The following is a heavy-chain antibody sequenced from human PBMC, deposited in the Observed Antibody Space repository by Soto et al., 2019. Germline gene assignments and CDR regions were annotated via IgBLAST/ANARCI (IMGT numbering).Heavy chain of an antibody. J-gene: IGHJ6*02. D-gene: IGHD3-10*01. CDR2: TYYRSKWYN. CDR3: ARESYGSGSYDGMDV. CDR1: GDSVSRNNAA. Sequence: QTLSLTFVISGDSVSRNNAAWNWIRQSPSRSLEWLGRTYYRSKWYNDYAVSVKSRIDINPDTSKNQFSLQLNSVSPEDTSMYYCARESYGSGSYDGMDVWGQGTTVTVSS. V-gene: IGHV6-1*01.